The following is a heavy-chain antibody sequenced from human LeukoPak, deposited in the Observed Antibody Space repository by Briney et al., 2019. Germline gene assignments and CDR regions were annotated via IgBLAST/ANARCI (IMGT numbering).Heavy chain of an antibody. CDR2: IKPDGSAE. CDR3: ARANNGSWHN. Sequence: GGSLRLSCATSGFTFSSNWMSWVRHVPGRGLDWVANIKPDGSAEYYAASVKGRFTVSRDNAKNSLYLQMNSLRVEDTAVYYCARANNGSWHNWGQGTLVTVSS. J-gene: IGHJ4*02. V-gene: IGHV3-7*01. CDR1: GFTFSSNW. D-gene: IGHD6-13*01.